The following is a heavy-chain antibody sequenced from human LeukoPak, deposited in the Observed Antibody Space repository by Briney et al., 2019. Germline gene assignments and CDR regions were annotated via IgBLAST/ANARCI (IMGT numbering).Heavy chain of an antibody. CDR3: AKAGMQYYYDSSGYGRFRYHFDY. J-gene: IGHJ4*02. V-gene: IGHV3-43*02. CDR2: ISGDGGST. CDR1: GFTFDDYA. D-gene: IGHD3-22*01. Sequence: GGSLRLSCAASGFTFDDYAMHWVRQAPGKGLEWVSLISGDGGSTYYADSVKGRFTISRDNSKNTLYLQMNSLRAEDTAVYYCAKAGMQYYYDSSGYGRFRYHFDYWGQGTLVTISS.